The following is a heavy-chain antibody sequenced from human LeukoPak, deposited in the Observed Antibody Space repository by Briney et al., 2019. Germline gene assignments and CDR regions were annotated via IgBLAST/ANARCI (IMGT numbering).Heavy chain of an antibody. CDR1: GFTFDDYA. D-gene: IGHD1-26*01. Sequence: GGSLRLSCAASGFTFDDYAMHWVRQAPGKGLEWVSGISWNSGSIGYADSVKGRFTISRDNAKNSLYLQMNSLRAEDTAVFYCTRSMGALSDWGQGTLVTVSS. CDR2: ISWNSGSI. V-gene: IGHV3-9*01. CDR3: TRSMGALSD. J-gene: IGHJ4*02.